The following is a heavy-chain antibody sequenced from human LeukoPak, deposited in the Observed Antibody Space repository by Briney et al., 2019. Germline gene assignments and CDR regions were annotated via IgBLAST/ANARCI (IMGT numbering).Heavy chain of an antibody. Sequence: SGGSLRLSCAASAFTFRSYAMSWVRQAPGKGLEWVSAIRGSDGSTYYADSVKGRFTISRDNSKNTLSLQMSSLRAEDTAVYYCAKAGHFYYYDMDVWGQGTTVTVSS. J-gene: IGHJ6*02. V-gene: IGHV3-23*01. CDR2: IRGSDGST. CDR1: AFTFRSYA. CDR3: AKAGHFYYYDMDV.